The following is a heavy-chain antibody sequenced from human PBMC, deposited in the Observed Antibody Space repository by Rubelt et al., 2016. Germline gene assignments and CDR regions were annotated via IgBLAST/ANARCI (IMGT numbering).Heavy chain of an antibody. V-gene: IGHV3-74*02. Sequence: VESGGGLVQPGGSLRLSCAASGFTFSTYTMNWVRQAPGKGLVWVSRINSDGSSTSYADSVKGRFTISRDNAKNTLYLQMNSLRAEDTAVYYCARVRTDYGSGRGGMDVWGQGTTVTVSS. D-gene: IGHD3-10*01. CDR1: GFTFSTYT. CDR2: INSDGSST. CDR3: ARVRTDYGSGRGGMDV. J-gene: IGHJ6*02.